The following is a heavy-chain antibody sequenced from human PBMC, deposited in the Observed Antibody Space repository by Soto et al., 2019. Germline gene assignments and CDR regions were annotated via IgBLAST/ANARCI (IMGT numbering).Heavy chain of an antibody. CDR3: ARDRPDIVVVPAAISNYGMDV. CDR2: INPNSGGK. D-gene: IGHD2-2*02. Sequence: ASVKVSCKASGYTFTGYYMHWVRQAPGQGLEWMGWINPNSGGKNYAQKFQGWVTMTRDTSISTAYMELSRLRSDDTAVYYCARDRPDIVVVPAAISNYGMDVWGQGTTVTVSS. J-gene: IGHJ6*02. V-gene: IGHV1-2*04. CDR1: GYTFTGYY.